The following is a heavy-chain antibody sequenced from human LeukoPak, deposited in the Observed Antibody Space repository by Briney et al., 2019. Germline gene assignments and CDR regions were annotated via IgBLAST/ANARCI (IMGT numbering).Heavy chain of an antibody. J-gene: IGHJ4*02. CDR2: MRHSGST. V-gene: IGHV4-31*03. CDR1: ADSISNGGHY. CDR3: ARGGNRFGGFYFDY. D-gene: IGHD3-10*01. Sequence: SQTLSLTCTVSADSISNGGHYWSWIRQHPGKGLESIGFMRHSGSTSHNPSLKGRVAISVDASKNRFSLRLSSVTAADTAVYYCARGGNRFGGFYFDYWGQGSLVTVSS.